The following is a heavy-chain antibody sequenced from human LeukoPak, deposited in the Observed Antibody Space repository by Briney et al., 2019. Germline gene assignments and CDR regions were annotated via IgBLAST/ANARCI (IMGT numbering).Heavy chain of an antibody. J-gene: IGHJ4*02. CDR1: GYTFTGYY. CDR3: AMIPGEMATIPDDY. Sequence: ASVKVSCKASGYTFTGYYMHWVRQAPGQGLEWMGWINPNSGGTNYAQKFQGRVTMTRDTSISTAYMELSRLRSDDTAVYYCAMIPGEMATIPDDYWGQGTLVTVSS. D-gene: IGHD5-24*01. V-gene: IGHV1-2*02. CDR2: INPNSGGT.